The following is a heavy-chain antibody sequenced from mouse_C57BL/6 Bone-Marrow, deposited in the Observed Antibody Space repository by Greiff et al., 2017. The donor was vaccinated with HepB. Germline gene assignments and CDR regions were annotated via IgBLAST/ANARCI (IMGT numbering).Heavy chain of an antibody. CDR1: GYTFTDYY. CDR3: ARGLLRGFWYAMDY. D-gene: IGHD2-3*01. J-gene: IGHJ4*01. Sequence: EVQLQQSGPVLVKPGASVKMSCKASGYTFTDYYMNWVKQSHGKSLEWIGVINPYNGGTSYNQKFKGKATLTVDKSSSTAYMELNSLTSEDSAVYYCARGLLRGFWYAMDYWGQGTSVTVSS. V-gene: IGHV1-19*01. CDR2: INPYNGGT.